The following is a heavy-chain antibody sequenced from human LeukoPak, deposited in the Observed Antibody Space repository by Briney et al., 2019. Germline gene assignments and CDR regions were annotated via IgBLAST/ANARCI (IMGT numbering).Heavy chain of an antibody. V-gene: IGHV3-23*01. Sequence: GGSLRLSCAASGFTFSSYAMSWVRQAPGKRLEWVSSISGSGGSTYYADSVKGRFTISRDNSKNTLYLQMNSLRAEDTAVYYFANKGEVWPGQSWGQGTLVTVSS. J-gene: IGHJ4*02. D-gene: IGHD3/OR15-3a*01. CDR1: GFTFSSYA. CDR2: ISGSGGST. CDR3: ANKGEVWPGQS.